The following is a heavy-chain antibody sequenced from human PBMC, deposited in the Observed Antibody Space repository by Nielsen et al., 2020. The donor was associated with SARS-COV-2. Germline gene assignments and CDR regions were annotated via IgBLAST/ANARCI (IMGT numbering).Heavy chain of an antibody. CDR3: AREVTMVRGVISHWFDP. CDR1: GGSISSGDYY. Sequence: SETLSLTCTVSGGSISSGDYYWSWIRQPPGKGLEWIGYIYYSGSTYYNPSLKSRVTISVDTSKNQFSLKLSSVTAADTAVYYCAREVTMVRGVISHWFDPWGQGTLVTVSS. J-gene: IGHJ5*02. V-gene: IGHV4-30-4*01. CDR2: IYYSGST. D-gene: IGHD3-10*01.